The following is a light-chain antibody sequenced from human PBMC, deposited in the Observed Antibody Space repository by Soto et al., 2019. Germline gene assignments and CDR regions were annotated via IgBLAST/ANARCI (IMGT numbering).Light chain of an antibody. Sequence: QSVLTQPPSASGTPGQRVTISCSGGSSNIGSNTVNWYQQLPGTAPRLLIYSTFQRPSGVPDRFSGSKSGTSASLAINGLQSEGEGDYYWATWDDTLNGDVVFGGGTKLTVL. J-gene: IGLJ2*01. V-gene: IGLV1-44*01. CDR3: ATWDDTLNGDVV. CDR2: STF. CDR1: SSNIGSNT.